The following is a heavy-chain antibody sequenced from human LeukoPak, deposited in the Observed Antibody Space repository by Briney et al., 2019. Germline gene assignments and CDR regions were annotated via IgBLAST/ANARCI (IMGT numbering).Heavy chain of an antibody. CDR3: ARESWDDSSGYYFDYFDY. J-gene: IGHJ4*02. CDR1: GGSISSYY. CDR2: IYYGGST. D-gene: IGHD3-22*01. V-gene: IGHV4-59*01. Sequence: PSETLSLTCTVSGGSISSYYWSWIRQPPGKGLEWIGYIYYGGSTNYNPSLKSRVTISVDTPKNQFSLKLSSVTAADTAVYYCARESWDDSSGYYFDYFDYWGQGTLATVSS.